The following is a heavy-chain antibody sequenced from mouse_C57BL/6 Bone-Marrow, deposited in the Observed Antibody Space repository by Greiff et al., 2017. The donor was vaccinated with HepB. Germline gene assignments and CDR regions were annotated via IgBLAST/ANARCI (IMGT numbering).Heavy chain of an antibody. CDR3: TDSNYVGY. CDR1: GYTFTSYW. J-gene: IGHJ2*01. V-gene: IGHV1-5*01. CDR2: IYPGNSDT. Sequence: EVQLQESGTVLARPGASVKMSCKTSGYTFTSYWMHWVKQRPGQGLEWIGAIYPGNSDTSYNQKFKGKAKLTAVTSASTAYMELSSLTNDDSAVYYCTDSNYVGYWGQGTTLTVYS. D-gene: IGHD2-5*01.